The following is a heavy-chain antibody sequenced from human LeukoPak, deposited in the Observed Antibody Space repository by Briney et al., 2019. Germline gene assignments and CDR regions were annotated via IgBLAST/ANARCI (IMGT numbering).Heavy chain of an antibody. D-gene: IGHD2-21*01. V-gene: IGHV4-59*12. Sequence: SETLSLTCTVSGGSISTYYWSWVRQPPGKRLEWIGFLYKSVNTNYNPSLKGRVTISVDMSKNQFSLKLSSVAAADTAVYFCTRDLAGHFGGFYFDYWGQGTLVTVSS. CDR2: LYKSVNT. CDR1: GGSISTYY. J-gene: IGHJ4*02. CDR3: TRDLAGHFGGFYFDY.